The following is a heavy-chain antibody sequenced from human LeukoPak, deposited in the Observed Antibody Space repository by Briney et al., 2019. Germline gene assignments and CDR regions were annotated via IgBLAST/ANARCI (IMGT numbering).Heavy chain of an antibody. CDR3: AKGVYSNYEAPIDY. Sequence: GGSLRLSCAASGFTFSSYWMSWVRQAPGKGLEWVANIKQDGSEKYYVDSVKGRFTISRDNAKNSLYLQMNSLRAEDTAVYYCAKGVYSNYEAPIDYWGQGTLVTVSS. V-gene: IGHV3-7*01. D-gene: IGHD4-11*01. CDR1: GFTFSSYW. J-gene: IGHJ4*02. CDR2: IKQDGSEK.